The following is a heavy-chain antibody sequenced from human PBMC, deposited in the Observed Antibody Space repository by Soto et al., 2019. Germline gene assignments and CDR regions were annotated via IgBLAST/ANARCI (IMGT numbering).Heavy chain of an antibody. CDR2: IWYDGSNK. CDR1: GYTFSSYG. CDR3: ARDRDSGYGYGMDV. V-gene: IGHV3-33*01. J-gene: IGHJ6*02. Sequence: QVQLLESGGGVVQPGRSLRLSCAASGYTFSSYGMHWVRQAPGKGLEWVAVIWYDGSNKYYADSVKGRFTISRDNSKNTLYLQMNSLRAEDTAVYYCARDRDSGYGYGMDVWGQGTTVTVSS. D-gene: IGHD5-12*01.